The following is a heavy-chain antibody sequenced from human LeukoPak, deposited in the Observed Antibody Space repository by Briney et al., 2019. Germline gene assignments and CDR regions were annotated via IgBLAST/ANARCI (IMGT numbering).Heavy chain of an antibody. CDR2: IGPSDSYT. V-gene: IGHV5-10-1*01. J-gene: IGHJ4*02. CDR3: ARLVAAGVFDY. CDR1: GYSFTSYW. D-gene: IGHD2-15*01. Sequence: GESLRISFKGSGYSFTSYWITWVRKMPGKGLEWMGRIGPSDSYTNYSPSFQGHVTISADKSISTAYLQWSSMKASDTAMFYCARLVAAGVFDYWGQGTLVTVSS.